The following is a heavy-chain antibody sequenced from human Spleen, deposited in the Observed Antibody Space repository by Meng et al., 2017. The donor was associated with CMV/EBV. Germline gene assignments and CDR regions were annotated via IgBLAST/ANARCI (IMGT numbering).Heavy chain of an antibody. V-gene: IGHV3-30*02. D-gene: IGHD3-22*01. CDR3: AKDDDSAGYYYAYY. J-gene: IGHJ4*02. CDR1: GFTFSTSW. CDR2: VRNDGSKK. Sequence: GGSLRLSCAASGFTFSTSWMSWVRQAPGKGLEWVAFVRNDGSKKHYADSVKGRFTISRDNSKNTLYLQMNSLRSEDTAVYYCAKDDDSAGYYYAYYWGQGTLVTVSS.